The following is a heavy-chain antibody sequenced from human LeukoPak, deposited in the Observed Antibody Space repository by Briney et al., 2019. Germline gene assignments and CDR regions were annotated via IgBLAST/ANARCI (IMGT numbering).Heavy chain of an antibody. V-gene: IGHV3-23*01. J-gene: IGHJ4*02. CDR2: ISGSGGST. Sequence: GSLRLSFAGSRITLSHYPKNWVRQAPGRGPEWVPAISGSGGSTYYADSVKGRFTISRDNSKNTLYLQMNSLRAEDTAVYYCAKDLAGSGSYSFDYWGQGTLVTVSS. D-gene: IGHD1-26*01. CDR1: RITLSHYP. CDR3: AKDLAGSGSYSFDY.